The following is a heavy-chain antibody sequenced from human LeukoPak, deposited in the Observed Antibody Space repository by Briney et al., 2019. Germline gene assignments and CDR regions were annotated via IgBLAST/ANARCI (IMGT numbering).Heavy chain of an antibody. D-gene: IGHD5-12*01. CDR1: GFTLRSYW. V-gene: IGHV3-7*01. J-gene: IGHJ4*02. CDR2: INQGGSVK. CDR3: ARVGYSGWNLEY. Sequence: GGSLRLSCAASGFTLRSYWMSWVRQAPGKGLEWVANINQGGSVKYYVDSVKGRFTISRDDAKNSLYVQMNSLRDEDTAVYYCARVGYSGWNLEYWGQGTLVTVSS.